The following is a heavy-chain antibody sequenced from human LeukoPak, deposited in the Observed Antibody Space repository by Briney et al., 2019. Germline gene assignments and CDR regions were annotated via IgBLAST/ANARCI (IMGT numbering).Heavy chain of an antibody. CDR2: IDNDGSNT. J-gene: IGHJ4*02. D-gene: IGHD7-27*01. CDR3: VRGQLGPDY. V-gene: IGHV3-74*03. CDR1: GFTFNTYW. Sequence: PGGSLRLSCAASGFTFNTYWMHWVRQGPGKGLVWVSRIDNDGSNTVYADSVKGRFTTSRDNAKNTLYLQMNSLRAEDTAVYYCVRGQLGPDYWGQGTLVIVSS.